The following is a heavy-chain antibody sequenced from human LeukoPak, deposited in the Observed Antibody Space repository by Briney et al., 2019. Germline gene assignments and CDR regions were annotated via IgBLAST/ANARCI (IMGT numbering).Heavy chain of an antibody. Sequence: GGSLRLSCAASRFTFSRYAMSWVRQAPGKGLEWVSALSGSGDSTYYADSVKGRFTLSRDNSKNTLYLQMSSLRAEDTAVYYCAFKGAAGLYWGQGTLVTVSS. J-gene: IGHJ4*02. CDR3: AFKGAAGLY. CDR1: RFTFSRYA. CDR2: LSGSGDST. D-gene: IGHD4/OR15-4a*01. V-gene: IGHV3-23*01.